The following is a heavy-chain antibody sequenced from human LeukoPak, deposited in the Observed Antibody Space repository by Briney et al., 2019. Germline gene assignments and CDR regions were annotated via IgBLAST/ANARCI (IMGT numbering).Heavy chain of an antibody. CDR3: ARAGPSRYYGMDV. Sequence: PSETLSLTCAVYGGSFSGYYWSWIRQPPGKGLEWIGEINHSGSTNYNPSLKSRVTISVDTSKNQFSLKLSSVTAADTAVYYCARAGPSRYYGMDVWGQGTTVTVSS. CDR1: GGSFSGYY. CDR2: INHSGST. D-gene: IGHD6-13*01. V-gene: IGHV4-34*01. J-gene: IGHJ6*02.